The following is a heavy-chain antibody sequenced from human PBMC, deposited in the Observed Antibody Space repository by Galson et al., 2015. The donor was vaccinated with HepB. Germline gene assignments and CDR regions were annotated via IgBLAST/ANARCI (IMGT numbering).Heavy chain of an antibody. V-gene: IGHV1-24*01. J-gene: IGHJ6*02. Sequence: SVKVSCKVSGYTLTELSMHWVRQAPGKGLEWMGGFDPEDGETIYAQKFQGRVTMTEDTSTDTAYMELSSQRSEDTAVYYCATSHILTGYDPTSYYYYGMDVWGQGTTVTVSS. CDR3: ATSHILTGYDPTSYYYYGMDV. D-gene: IGHD3-9*01. CDR1: GYTLTELS. CDR2: FDPEDGET.